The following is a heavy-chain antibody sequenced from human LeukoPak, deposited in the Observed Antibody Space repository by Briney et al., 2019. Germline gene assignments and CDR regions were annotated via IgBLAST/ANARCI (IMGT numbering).Heavy chain of an antibody. V-gene: IGHV4-34*01. CDR1: AVSFSGYY. CDR3: ASRDGWSGSYHGFDP. D-gene: IGHD1-26*01. CDR2: INNSGST. J-gene: IGHJ5*02. Sequence: SETLSLTSAVYAVSFSGYYWSWIRHPPGKGLEWIGEINNSGSTNYNPSLKSRTTISVDTSKNQFSLKLSSVTAADTAVYYCASRDGWSGSYHGFDPWGPGALVTVSS.